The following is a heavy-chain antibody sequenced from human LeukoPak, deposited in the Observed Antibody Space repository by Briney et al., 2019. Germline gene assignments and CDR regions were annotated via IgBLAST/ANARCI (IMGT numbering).Heavy chain of an antibody. Sequence: GGSLRLSCAASGFTFSSYGMHWVRQAPGKGLEWVAVISYDGSNKYYADSVKGRFTISRDNSKNTLYLQMNSLRAEDTAVYYCARGPLLRYFDWLSPHDAFDIWGQGTMVTVPS. CDR3: ARGPLLRYFDWLSPHDAFDI. CDR2: ISYDGSNK. V-gene: IGHV3-30*03. J-gene: IGHJ3*02. D-gene: IGHD3-9*01. CDR1: GFTFSSYG.